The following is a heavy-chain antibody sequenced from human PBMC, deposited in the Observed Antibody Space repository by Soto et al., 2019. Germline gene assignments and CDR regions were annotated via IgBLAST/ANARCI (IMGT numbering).Heavy chain of an antibody. CDR2: IYYSGST. D-gene: IGHD2-8*02. V-gene: IGHV4-61*01. CDR3: AREGSTGGFDY. CDR1: GGSIRGRSSY. J-gene: IGHJ4*02. Sequence: SETLSLTCTVSGGSIRGRSSYWSWIQQPPGKGLEWIAYIYYSGSTKYNPSLKSRVTISLDTSKNQFSLKLNSVTAADTAVYYCAREGSTGGFDYWGQGNMVTSPQ.